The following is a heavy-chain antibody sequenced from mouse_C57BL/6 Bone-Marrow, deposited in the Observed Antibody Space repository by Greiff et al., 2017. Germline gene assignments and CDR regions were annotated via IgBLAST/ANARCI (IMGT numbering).Heavy chain of an antibody. V-gene: IGHV5-12*01. CDR1: GFTFSDYY. J-gene: IGHJ3*01. CDR2: ISNGGGST. CDR3: ARLDDYDVIAY. Sequence: EVKLMESGGGLVQPGGSLKLSCAASGFTFSDYYMYWVRQTPEKRLEWVAYISNGGGSTYYPDTVKGRFTISRDNAKNTLYLQMSRLKSEDTAMYYCARLDDYDVIAYWGQGALVTVYA. D-gene: IGHD2-4*01.